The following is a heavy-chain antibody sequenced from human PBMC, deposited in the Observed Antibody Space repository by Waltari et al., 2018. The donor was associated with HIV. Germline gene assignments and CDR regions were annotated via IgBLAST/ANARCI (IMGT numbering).Heavy chain of an antibody. CDR2: ISNRSDFI. CDR1: GFSCSSFS. Sequence: EVHLVESGGGLVKPGGSLRLSCTACGFSCSSFSMNWVRQVPGKGLEWVSAISNRSDFINYADSVKGRFTIYRDNAANSLYLQMNALRNEDTAVYFCASLPTEGQPPRVFWGQGIIVTVSS. D-gene: IGHD5-18*01. V-gene: IGHV3-21*06. CDR3: ASLPTEGQPPRVF. J-gene: IGHJ4*02.